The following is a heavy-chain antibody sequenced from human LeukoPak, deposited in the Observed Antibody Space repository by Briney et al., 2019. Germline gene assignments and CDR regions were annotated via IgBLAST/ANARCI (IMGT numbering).Heavy chain of an antibody. Sequence: GGSLRLSCAASGFTFSSCWMSWVRQAPGKGLEWVANIKEDGSEKYYVDSVKGRFTISRDTAKNSLYLQMNSLRADDTAVYYCASRVSWFGEGYFDYWGQGTLVTVSS. CDR1: GFTFSSCW. CDR2: IKEDGSEK. CDR3: ASRVSWFGEGYFDY. D-gene: IGHD3-10*01. J-gene: IGHJ4*02. V-gene: IGHV3-7*01.